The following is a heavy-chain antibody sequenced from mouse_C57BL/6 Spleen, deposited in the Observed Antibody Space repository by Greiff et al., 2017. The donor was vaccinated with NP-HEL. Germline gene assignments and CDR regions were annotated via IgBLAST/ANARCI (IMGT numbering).Heavy chain of an antibody. CDR1: GYTFTDYE. J-gene: IGHJ3*01. CDR2: IDPETGGT. CDR3: TRPTMVTTWAY. D-gene: IGHD2-2*01. Sequence: QVQLKQSGAELVRPGASVTLSCKASGYTFTDYEMHWVKQTPVHGLEWIGAIDPETGGTAYNQKFKGKAILTADKSSSTAYMELRSLTSEDSAVYYCTRPTMVTTWAYWGQGTLVTVSA. V-gene: IGHV1-15*01.